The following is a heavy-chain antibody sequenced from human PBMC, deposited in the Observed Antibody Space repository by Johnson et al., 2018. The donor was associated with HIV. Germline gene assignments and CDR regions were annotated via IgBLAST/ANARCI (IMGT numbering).Heavy chain of an antibody. CDR3: ARSRLREPAAFDI. Sequence: VQLLESGGGLVQPGGSLRLSCAASGFTFSSYAMHWVRQAPGKGLEYVSAISSNGGSTYYANSVKGRFTISRDNSKNTLYLQMGSLRAEDMAVYYCARSRLREPAAFDIWGQGTMVTVSS. D-gene: IGHD1-26*01. V-gene: IGHV3-64*01. CDR2: ISSNGGST. J-gene: IGHJ3*02. CDR1: GFTFSSYA.